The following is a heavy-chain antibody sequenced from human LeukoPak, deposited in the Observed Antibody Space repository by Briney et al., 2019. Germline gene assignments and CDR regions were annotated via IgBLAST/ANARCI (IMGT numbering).Heavy chain of an antibody. CDR3: ARRSKLGDLFDY. Sequence: LGESLKISCEGPGYNFTTYWIGWVRQMPGKGLEWMGIIYPGDSDTRYSPSFRGQVALSADKSISSAYLQWSSLKASDTAMYYCARRSKLGDLFDYWGQGTVVTVSS. J-gene: IGHJ4*02. CDR2: IYPGDSDT. CDR1: GYNFTTYW. V-gene: IGHV5-51*01. D-gene: IGHD3-10*01.